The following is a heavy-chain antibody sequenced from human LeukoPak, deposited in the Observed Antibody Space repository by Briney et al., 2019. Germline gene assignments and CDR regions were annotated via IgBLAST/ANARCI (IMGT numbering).Heavy chain of an antibody. CDR3: AREAYSSGWYGDY. D-gene: IGHD6-19*01. V-gene: IGHV3-66*01. J-gene: IGHJ4*02. CDR2: IYSGCST. CDR1: GFTVSSNY. Sequence: GGSLRLSCAASGFTVSSNYMSWVRQAPGRGLEWVSVIYSGCSTYYADSVKGRFTISRDNSKNTLFLQMNSLRAGDTAVYYCAREAYSSGWYGDYWGQGTLVTVSS.